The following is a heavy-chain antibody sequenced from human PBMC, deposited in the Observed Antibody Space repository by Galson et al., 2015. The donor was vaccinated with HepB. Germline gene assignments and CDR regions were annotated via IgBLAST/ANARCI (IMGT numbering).Heavy chain of an antibody. J-gene: IGHJ4*02. D-gene: IGHD2-2*01. Sequence: SLRLSCAASGFTFSNSAMSWVRQAPGKGLEWVSTISDSGGGSTTYYADSVKGRFTISRDNSKNTVDVQMSSLRVDDTAVYFCAKAEGHCTSTTCSASDYWGQGTLVTVSS. V-gene: IGHV3-23*01. CDR1: GFTFSNSA. CDR2: ISDSGGGSTT. CDR3: AKAEGHCTSTTCSASDY.